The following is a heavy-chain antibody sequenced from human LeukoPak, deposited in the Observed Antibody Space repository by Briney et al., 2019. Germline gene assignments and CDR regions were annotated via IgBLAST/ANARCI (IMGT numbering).Heavy chain of an antibody. CDR2: ISRTGNIV. D-gene: IGHD2-21*02. CDR3: ANLTH. V-gene: IGHV3-48*02. J-gene: IGHJ4*02. Sequence: GGSLRLSCVATGFSFSNYSMHWVRQAPGKGLEWVSYISRTGNIVYYADSVKGRFTISRDNAEDSLFLQMDSLRDEDTAVYYCANLTHWGQGILVTVSS. CDR1: GFSFSNYS.